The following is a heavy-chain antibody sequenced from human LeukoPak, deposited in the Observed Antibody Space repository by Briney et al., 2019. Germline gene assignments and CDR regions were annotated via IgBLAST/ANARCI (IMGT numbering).Heavy chain of an antibody. CDR3: ARDRRSAAGTKDYYFDY. CDR1: GYTFTGYY. V-gene: IGHV1-2*06. D-gene: IGHD6-13*01. CDR2: INPNSGGT. J-gene: IGHJ4*02. Sequence: SVKVSCKASGYTFTGYYMHWVRQAPGQGLEWMGRINPNSGGTNYAQKFQGRVTMTRDTSISTAYMELSRLRSDDTAVYYCARDRRSAAGTKDYYFDYWGQGTLVTVSS.